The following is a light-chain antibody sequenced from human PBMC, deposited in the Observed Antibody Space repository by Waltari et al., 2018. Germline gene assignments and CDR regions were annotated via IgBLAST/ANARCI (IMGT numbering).Light chain of an antibody. CDR1: QSISGY. V-gene: IGKV1-39*01. J-gene: IGKJ4*01. CDR3: QQSYIMPLT. CDR2: AAS. Sequence: DIQMTQSPSSLSASVGDRVTITCRASQSISGYLNWYQQKPGKAPSLLIFAASSLQSGASPRFSGSGSGTDFTLTISNLQPEDYATYYCQQSYIMPLTFGGGTKVEIK.